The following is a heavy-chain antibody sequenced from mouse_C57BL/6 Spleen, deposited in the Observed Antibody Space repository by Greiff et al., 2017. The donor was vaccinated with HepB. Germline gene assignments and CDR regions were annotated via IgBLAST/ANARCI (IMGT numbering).Heavy chain of an antibody. CDR2: ISSGSSTI. J-gene: IGHJ4*01. CDR1: GFTFSDYG. Sequence: DVMLVESGGGLVKPGGSLKLSCAASGFTFSDYGMHWVRQAPEKGLEWVAYISSGSSTIYYADTVKGRFTISRDNAKNTLFLQMTSLRSEDTAMYYCARRDTVVAPYAMDYWGQGTSVTVSS. CDR3: ARRDTVVAPYAMDY. V-gene: IGHV5-17*01. D-gene: IGHD1-1*01.